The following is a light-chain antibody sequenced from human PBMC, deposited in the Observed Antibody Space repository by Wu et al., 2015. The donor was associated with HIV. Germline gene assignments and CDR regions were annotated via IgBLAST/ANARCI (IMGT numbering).Light chain of an antibody. CDR3: HQYGSSPWT. J-gene: IGKJ1*01. V-gene: IGKV3-20*01. CDR1: QSVSTN. CDR2: GAS. Sequence: EIVMTQSPATLSVSPGERATLSCRASQSVSTNLVWYQQKPGQAPRLLIYGASSRATGIPDRFSDSGSGTDFTLTISRLEPEDFAVYYCHQYGSSPWTFGQGTKVEIK.